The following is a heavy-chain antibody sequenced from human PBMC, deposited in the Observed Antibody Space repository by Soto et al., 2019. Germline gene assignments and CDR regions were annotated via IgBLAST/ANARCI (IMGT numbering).Heavy chain of an antibody. D-gene: IGHD3-10*01. CDR1: GDTFNFYT. CDR3: ATNYGAGSTRFDY. CDR2: IIPMLGMS. V-gene: IGHV1-69*02. Sequence: QVQLVQSGAEVKKPGSPVRVSCTASGDTFNFYTISWVRQVPGQGPEWMGRIIPMLGMSNYAQKFLGRVTIIADKSTSTVYINLSGLTSEDTVVYYCATNYGAGSTRFDYWGQGTLVTVSS. J-gene: IGHJ4*02.